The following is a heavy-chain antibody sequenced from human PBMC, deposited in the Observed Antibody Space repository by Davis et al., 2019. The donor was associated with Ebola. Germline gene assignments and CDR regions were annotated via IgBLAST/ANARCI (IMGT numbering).Heavy chain of an antibody. CDR2: ISGSRKSI. J-gene: IGHJ3*02. CDR1: EFTFSSYS. V-gene: IGHV3-21*01. Sequence: PGGSLRLSCAASEFTFSSYSMNWVRQAPGKGLEWLSSISGSRKSIYYAESVKGRFTISRDNAKNSLFLQMNSLRAEDSAVYYCARDRGVVGADDAFDIWGQGTMVTVSS. D-gene: IGHD1-26*01. CDR3: ARDRGVVGADDAFDI.